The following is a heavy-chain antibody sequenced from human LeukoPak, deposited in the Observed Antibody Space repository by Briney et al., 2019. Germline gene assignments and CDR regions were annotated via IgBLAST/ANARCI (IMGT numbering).Heavy chain of an antibody. D-gene: IGHD4-23*01. CDR3: ARMVTLTPLFDY. J-gene: IGHJ4*02. CDR1: VGTFSSYA. CDR2: IIPILGIA. V-gene: IGHV1-69*04. Sequence: SVKVSCKASVGTFSSYAISWVRQAPGQGLEWMGRIIPILGIANYAQKFQGRVTITADNSTSTAYMELRSLRSADTAVYYCARMVTLTPLFDYWGQGTLVTVSS.